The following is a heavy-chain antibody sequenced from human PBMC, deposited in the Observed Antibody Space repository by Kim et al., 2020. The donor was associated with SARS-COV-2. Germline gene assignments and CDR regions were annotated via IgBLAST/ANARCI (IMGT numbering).Heavy chain of an antibody. V-gene: IGHV4-39*01. CDR1: GGSISSSSYY. Sequence: SETLSLTCTVSGGSISSSSYYWGWIRQPPGKGLEWIGNIYYSGSTYYNPSLKSRVTFSVDTSKNQFSLKLSSVTAADTAVYYCATDVVVIVHYYYYAMDV. CDR2: IYYSGST. D-gene: IGHD3-22*01. CDR3: ATDVVVIVHYYYYAMDV. J-gene: IGHJ6*01.